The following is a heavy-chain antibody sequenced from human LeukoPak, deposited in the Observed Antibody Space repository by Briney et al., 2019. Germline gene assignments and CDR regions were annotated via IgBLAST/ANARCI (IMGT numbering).Heavy chain of an antibody. D-gene: IGHD4-23*01. CDR1: GFTFSSYG. Sequence: PGGSLRLSCAASGFTFSSYGMHWVRQAPSKGLEWVAVISYDGSNKYYADSVKGRFTISRDNSKNTLYLQMNSLRAEDTAVYYCAKDLDYGGYNWFDPWGQGTLVTVSS. CDR2: ISYDGSNK. V-gene: IGHV3-30*18. CDR3: AKDLDYGGYNWFDP. J-gene: IGHJ5*02.